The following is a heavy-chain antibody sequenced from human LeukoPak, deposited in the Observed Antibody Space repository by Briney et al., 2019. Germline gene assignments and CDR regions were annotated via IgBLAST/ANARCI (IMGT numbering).Heavy chain of an antibody. Sequence: NSSETLSLTCTVSGGSISSGSYYWSWIRQPPGKGLEWIGEINHSGSTNYNPSLKSRVTISVDTSKNQFSLKLSSVTAADTAVYYCARDGSGYSYGDYFDYWGQGTLVTVSS. D-gene: IGHD5-18*01. V-gene: IGHV4-39*07. J-gene: IGHJ4*02. CDR2: INHSGST. CDR1: GGSISSGSYY. CDR3: ARDGSGYSYGDYFDY.